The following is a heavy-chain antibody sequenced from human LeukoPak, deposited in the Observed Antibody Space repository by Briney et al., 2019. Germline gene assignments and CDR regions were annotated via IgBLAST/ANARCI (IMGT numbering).Heavy chain of an antibody. CDR3: ARDLGITGTYDNYCFDY. CDR1: GGTFSSYA. D-gene: IGHD1-20*01. CDR2: FIPIFGTA. Sequence: SVKVSCKXSGGTFSSYAISWVRQAPGQGLQWMGRFIPIFGTANYPQKFQGRVSITTDESTSTAYMQLSSLRSEDTAVYYCARDLGITGTYDNYCFDYWGQGTLVTVSS. J-gene: IGHJ4*02. V-gene: IGHV1-69*05.